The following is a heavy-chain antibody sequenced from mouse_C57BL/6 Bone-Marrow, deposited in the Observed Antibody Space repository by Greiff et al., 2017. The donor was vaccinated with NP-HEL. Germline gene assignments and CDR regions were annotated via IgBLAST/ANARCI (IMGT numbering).Heavy chain of an antibody. Sequence: EVQLQQSGTVLARPGASVKMSCKTSGYTFTSYWMHWVKQRPGQGLEWIGAIYPGNSDTSYNQKFKGKAKLTAVTSASTAYMELSSLTNEDSAVYYCTRSRDDYDGGGLYAMDYWGQGTSVTVSS. V-gene: IGHV1-5*01. D-gene: IGHD2-4*01. CDR2: IYPGNSDT. J-gene: IGHJ4*01. CDR3: TRSRDDYDGGGLYAMDY. CDR1: GYTFTSYW.